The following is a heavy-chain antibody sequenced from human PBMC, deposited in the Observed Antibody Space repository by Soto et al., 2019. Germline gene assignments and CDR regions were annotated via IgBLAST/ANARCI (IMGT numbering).Heavy chain of an antibody. D-gene: IGHD2-8*02. Sequence: QVQLQQWGAGLLKTSETLSLTCAVYGGSFSGYYWTWIRQPPGTGLEWIGEINHSGSTNYNPSLKSRVTISGDTSKNQFSPKLTSVTAADTAVYYCASDKITGLFDYWGQGTLVTVSS. CDR3: ASDKITGLFDY. J-gene: IGHJ4*02. CDR2: INHSGST. V-gene: IGHV4-34*01. CDR1: GGSFSGYY.